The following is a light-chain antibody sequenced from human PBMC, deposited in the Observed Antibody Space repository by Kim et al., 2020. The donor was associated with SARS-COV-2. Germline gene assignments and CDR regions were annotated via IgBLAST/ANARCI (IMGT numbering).Light chain of an antibody. V-gene: IGLV3-19*01. CDR2: GKN. CDR1: SLRSYY. J-gene: IGLJ2*01. CDR3: NSRDSSGNHLV. Sequence: SELPQDPAVSVALGQTVRITCQGDSLRSYYASWYQQKPGQAPVLVIYGKNNRPSGIPDRFSGSSSGNTASLTITGAQAEDEADYYCNSRDSSGNHLVFG.